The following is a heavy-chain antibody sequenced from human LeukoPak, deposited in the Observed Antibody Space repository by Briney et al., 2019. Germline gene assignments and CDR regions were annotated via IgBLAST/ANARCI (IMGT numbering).Heavy chain of an antibody. V-gene: IGHV4-39*01. D-gene: IGHD2-8*01. CDR3: GSRYCPSSHRNPLFQH. J-gene: IGHJ1*01. CDR1: GDSITSGGFY. Sequence: PSETLSLTCNVSGDSITSGGFYWSWIRQSPGKGLEWIATVYYDGGTQYKSSHPSLDSRVTISVDTSRNQFSLKLTSVTAADTAVYYCGSRYCPSSHRNPLFQHWGQGTLVSVSS. CDR2: VYYDGGT.